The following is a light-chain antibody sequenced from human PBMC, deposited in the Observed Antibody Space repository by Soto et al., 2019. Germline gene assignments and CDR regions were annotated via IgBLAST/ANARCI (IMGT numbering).Light chain of an antibody. CDR2: DDD. CDR1: SSDVGGYNY. Sequence: QSVLTQPASVSGSPGQSITISCTGTSSDVGGYNYVSWYQQHPGKAPKLMIYDDDKRPSGIPDRFSGSKSGTSATLGITGFQTGDEAGYYCGSWDSSLSAYVFGTGTKVTVL. V-gene: IGLV1-51*01. J-gene: IGLJ1*01. CDR3: GSWDSSLSAYV.